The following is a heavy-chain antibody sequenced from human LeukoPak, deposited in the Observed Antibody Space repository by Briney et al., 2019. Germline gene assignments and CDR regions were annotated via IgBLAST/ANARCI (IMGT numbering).Heavy chain of an antibody. J-gene: IGHJ4*02. Sequence: PSETLSLTCTVSGGSISNYYWSWIRQPPGKGLEWIGYIYYSGTTNYNPSLRSRVSISLDTSKNQVSLKLSSVTAADTAVYYCARIVPYNYGYIDNRSQGTLVTVSS. D-gene: IGHD5-18*01. CDR3: ARIVPYNYGYIDN. CDR1: GGSISNYY. CDR2: IYYSGTT. V-gene: IGHV4-59*01.